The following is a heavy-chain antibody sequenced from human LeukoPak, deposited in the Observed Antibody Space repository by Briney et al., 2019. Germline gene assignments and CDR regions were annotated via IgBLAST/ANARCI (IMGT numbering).Heavy chain of an antibody. V-gene: IGHV4-4*07. CDR2: IYTSGST. J-gene: IGHJ4*02. D-gene: IGHD6-19*01. CDR1: GGSISSYY. CDR3: ARAAVAWDGGSNPFDY. Sequence: SETLSLTCTVSGGSISSYYWSWIRQPAGKGLEWIGRIYTSGSTNYNPSLKSRVAMSVDTSKNQFSLKLSSVTAADTAVYYCARAAVAWDGGSNPFDYWGQGTLVTVSS.